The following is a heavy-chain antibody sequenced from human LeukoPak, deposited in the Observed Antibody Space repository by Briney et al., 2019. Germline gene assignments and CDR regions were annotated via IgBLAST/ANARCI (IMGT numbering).Heavy chain of an antibody. CDR1: GGSISSYY. Sequence: SETLSLTCTVSGGSISSYYWSWIRQPPGKGLEWIGYIYYSGSTNYNPSLKSRVTISVDTSKNQFSLKLSSVTAADTAVYYCARDSGYDYGVLWYWGQGTPVTVSS. J-gene: IGHJ4*02. V-gene: IGHV4-59*01. D-gene: IGHD5-12*01. CDR2: IYYSGST. CDR3: ARDSGYDYGVLWY.